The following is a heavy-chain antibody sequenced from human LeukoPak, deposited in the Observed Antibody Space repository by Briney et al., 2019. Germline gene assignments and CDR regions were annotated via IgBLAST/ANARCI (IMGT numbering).Heavy chain of an antibody. CDR3: ARESEGGNAGFPSYFDY. CDR1: GFTFSSYS. J-gene: IGHJ4*02. CDR2: ISSSSSYI. D-gene: IGHD4-23*01. V-gene: IGHV3-21*01. Sequence: GGSLRLSCAASGFTFSSYSMNWVRQAPGKGLEWVSSISSSSSYIYYADSVKGRFTLSRDNAKNSLYLQMNSLRAEDTAVYYCARESEGGNAGFPSYFDYWGQGTLVTVSS.